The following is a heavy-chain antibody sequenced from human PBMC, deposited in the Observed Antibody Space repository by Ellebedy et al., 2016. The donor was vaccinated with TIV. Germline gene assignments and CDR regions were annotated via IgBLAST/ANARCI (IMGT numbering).Heavy chain of an antibody. Sequence: PGGSLRLSCAASGFTFSNAWMSWVRQAPGKGLEWVGRIKSKTDGGTTEYSAPVKGRFTISRDDSKNTVYLQMNSPQTEDTGIYYCNWYYYNRFDPWGQGTLVTVSS. CDR3: NWYYYNRFDP. V-gene: IGHV3-15*01. J-gene: IGHJ5*02. CDR2: IKSKTDGGTT. D-gene: IGHD1-7*01. CDR1: GFTFSNAW.